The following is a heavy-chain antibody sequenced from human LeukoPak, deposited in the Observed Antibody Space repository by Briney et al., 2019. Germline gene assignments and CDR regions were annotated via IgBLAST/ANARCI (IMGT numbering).Heavy chain of an antibody. V-gene: IGHV5-51*01. CDR3: VRQQNLDW. J-gene: IGHJ4*02. D-gene: IGHD3/OR15-3a*01. CDR2: IYPSDSDT. Sequence: GAPLQISCQCAGSTFTTYWIGWVRQLPGKGLEWMGIIYPSDSDTIYSPSFQGQVTLSVDKSINTAYLQWSSLKASDSAMYYCVRQQNLDWWGQGTLVTVSS. CDR1: GSTFTTYW.